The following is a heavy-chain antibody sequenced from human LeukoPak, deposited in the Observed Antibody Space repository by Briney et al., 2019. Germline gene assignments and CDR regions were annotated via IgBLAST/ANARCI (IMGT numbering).Heavy chain of an antibody. D-gene: IGHD1-1*01. CDR3: ARGYGYLDY. V-gene: IGHV3-66*01. CDR1: GFTVSSNY. J-gene: IGHJ4*02. CDR2: GYSGGST. Sequence: GGSLRLSCAASGFTVSSNYISWVRQAPGKGLEWVSVGYSGGSTYYADSVKGRFPISRDHSKSTLSRHMNSRRAEDTAVYYWARGYGYLDYWGQGTLVTVSS.